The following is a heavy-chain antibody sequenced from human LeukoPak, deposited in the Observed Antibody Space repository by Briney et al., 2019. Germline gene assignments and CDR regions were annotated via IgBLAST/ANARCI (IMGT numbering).Heavy chain of an antibody. Sequence: SVKVSCKASGGTFSSYAISWVRQAPGQGLGWMGRIIPILGIANYAQKSQDRVTITADKSTSTAYMELSSLRSEDTAVYYCASHMGGSADYWGQGTLVTVSS. V-gene: IGHV1-69*04. CDR1: GGTFSSYA. D-gene: IGHD3-16*01. CDR3: ASHMGGSADY. J-gene: IGHJ4*02. CDR2: IIPILGIA.